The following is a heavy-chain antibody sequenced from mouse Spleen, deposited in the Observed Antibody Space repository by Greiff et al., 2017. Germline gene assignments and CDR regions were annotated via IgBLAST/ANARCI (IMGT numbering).Heavy chain of an antibody. Sequence: QVQLQQSGAELMKPGASVKISCKATGYTFSSYWIEWVKQRPGHGLEWIGEILPGSGSTNYNEKFKGKATFTADTSSNTAYMQLSSLTSEDSAVYYCARGYYRSAYAMDYWGQGTSVTVSS. V-gene: IGHV1-9*01. J-gene: IGHJ4*01. CDR1: GYTFSSYW. CDR3: ARGYYRSAYAMDY. CDR2: ILPGSGST. D-gene: IGHD2-14*01.